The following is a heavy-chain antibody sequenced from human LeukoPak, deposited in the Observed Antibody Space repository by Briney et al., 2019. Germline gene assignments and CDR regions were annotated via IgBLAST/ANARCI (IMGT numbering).Heavy chain of an antibody. CDR2: ISGSGGST. CDR1: GFSFSIYG. V-gene: IGHV3-23*01. J-gene: IGHJ4*02. D-gene: IGHD5-12*01. Sequence: GGSLRHSCAASGFSFSIYGMSWVRQAPGKGLEWVSAISGSGGSTYYADSVKGRFTISRNNSKNTLYLQMNSLRAEDTAVYYCARGPSGYHNTGGQGTLVTVSS. CDR3: ARGPSGYHNT.